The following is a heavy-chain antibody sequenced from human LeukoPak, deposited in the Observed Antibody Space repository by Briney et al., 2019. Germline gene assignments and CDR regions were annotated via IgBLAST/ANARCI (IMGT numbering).Heavy chain of an antibody. D-gene: IGHD5-18*01. CDR1: GGSISSSSYY. CDR2: IYYSGST. V-gene: IGHV4-39*01. CDR3: ARQVPGGYSYVRRNNFDY. Sequence: RTSETLSLTCTVSGGSISSSSYYWGWIRQPPGKGLEWIGSIYYSGSTYYNPSLRSRVTISVDTSKNQLSLKLSSVTAADTAVYYCARQVPGGYSYVRRNNFDYWGQGTLVTVSS. J-gene: IGHJ4*02.